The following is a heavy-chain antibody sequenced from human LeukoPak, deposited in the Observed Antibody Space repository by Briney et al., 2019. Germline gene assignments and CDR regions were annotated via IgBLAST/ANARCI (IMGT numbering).Heavy chain of an antibody. CDR1: GYTFTSYD. V-gene: IGHV1-8*03. J-gene: IGHJ3*02. CDR2: VNPNSGNT. CDR3: AAEGGDFGDYAFDT. D-gene: IGHD2-21*02. Sequence: ASVKVSCKASGYTFTSYDINWVRQATGQGLEWMGWVNPNSGNTGYAQKFQGRVTITRNTSISTAYMELSSLRSEDTAVYYCAAEGGDFGDYAFDTWDQGTMVTVSS.